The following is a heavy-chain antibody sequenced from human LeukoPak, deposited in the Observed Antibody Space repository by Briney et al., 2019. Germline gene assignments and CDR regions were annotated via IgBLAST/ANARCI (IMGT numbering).Heavy chain of an antibody. D-gene: IGHD5-12*01. CDR2: INHSGST. CDR3: ARGRWLRLAYYYGMDV. V-gene: IGHV4-34*01. Sequence: SSETLSLTCAVYGGSFSGYYWSWIRQPPGKGLEWIGEINHSGSTNYNPSLKSRVTISVDTSKNQFSLKLSSVTAADTAVYYCARGRWLRLAYYYGMDVWSKGTTVTVSS. J-gene: IGHJ6*04. CDR1: GGSFSGYY.